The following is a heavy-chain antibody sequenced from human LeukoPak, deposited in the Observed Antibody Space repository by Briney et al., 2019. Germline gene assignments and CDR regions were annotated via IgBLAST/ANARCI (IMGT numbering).Heavy chain of an antibody. D-gene: IGHD3-22*01. J-gene: IGHJ4*02. CDR3: ARVALSMIVVVTTEYYFDY. Sequence: SETLSLTCTVSGVSVSSSDYYWGWIRQSPGKGLEWIGTIYYSGTTYYNPSLKSRVTISVDTSKNQFSLKLSSVTAADTAVYYCARVALSMIVVVTTEYYFDYWGQGTLVTVSS. CDR1: GVSVSSSDYY. V-gene: IGHV4-39*07. CDR2: IYYSGTT.